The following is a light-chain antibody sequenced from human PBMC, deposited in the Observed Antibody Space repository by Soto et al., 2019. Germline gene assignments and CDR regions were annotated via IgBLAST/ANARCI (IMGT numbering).Light chain of an antibody. Sequence: QSVLTQPASVSGSPGQSITISCTGTSSDVGGYNYVSWYQQHPGKAPKLMIYEVSNRPSGVSIRFSGSKSGNTASLTISGLQAEDEADYYCSSYTSSSTLPFGTGTKVTVL. J-gene: IGLJ1*01. V-gene: IGLV2-14*01. CDR3: SSYTSSSTLP. CDR1: SSDVGGYNY. CDR2: EVS.